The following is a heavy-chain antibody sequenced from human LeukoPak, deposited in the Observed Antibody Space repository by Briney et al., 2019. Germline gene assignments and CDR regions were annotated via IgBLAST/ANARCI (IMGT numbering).Heavy chain of an antibody. Sequence: GASVKVSCKASGYTFTKYDIHWVRQAPGQGLEWMGWISAYNGNTNYAQKLQGRVTMTTDTSTSTAYMELRSLRSDDTAVYYCARDRIYSGSPLDFDYWGQGTLVTVSS. CDR2: ISAYNGNT. J-gene: IGHJ4*02. CDR3: ARDRIYSGSPLDFDY. V-gene: IGHV1-18*01. CDR1: GYTFTKYD. D-gene: IGHD1-26*01.